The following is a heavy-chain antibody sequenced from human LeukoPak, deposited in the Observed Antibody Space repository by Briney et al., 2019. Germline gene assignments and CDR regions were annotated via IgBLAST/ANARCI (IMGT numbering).Heavy chain of an antibody. Sequence: GGSLRLSCAASGFTFSDYSMNWVRQAPGKGLAWVSSISSSSFYIDYADSVKGRFTISRDNAKNLLYLQMNSLRAEDTALYYCAKDMGHYYDSSGYSAAFDIWGQGTMVTVSS. D-gene: IGHD3-22*01. CDR1: GFTFSDYS. CDR3: AKDMGHYYDSSGYSAAFDI. J-gene: IGHJ3*02. V-gene: IGHV3-21*04. CDR2: ISSSSFYI.